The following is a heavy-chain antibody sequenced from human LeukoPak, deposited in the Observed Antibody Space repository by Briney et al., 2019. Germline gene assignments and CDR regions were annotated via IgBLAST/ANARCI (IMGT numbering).Heavy chain of an antibody. CDR2: IYYSGST. CDR3: ARVRGYSSGWYPVYYYYYMDV. J-gene: IGHJ6*03. D-gene: IGHD6-19*01. V-gene: IGHV4-39*07. CDR1: GGSISSSSYY. Sequence: SETLSLTCTVSGGSISSSSYYWGWIRQPPGKGLEWIGSIYYSGSTYYNPSLKSRVTISVDTSKNQFSLKLSSVTAADTAVYYCARVRGYSSGWYPVYYYYYMDVWGKGTTVTVSS.